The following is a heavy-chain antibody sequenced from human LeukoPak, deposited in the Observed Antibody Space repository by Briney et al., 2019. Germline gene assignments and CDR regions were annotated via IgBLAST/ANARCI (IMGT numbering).Heavy chain of an antibody. Sequence: HPGRSLRLSCAASGFTFSSYGMHWVRQAPGKGLEWVSVIYSAGSGGYTYYADSVKGRFTISRDNSKNTLYLQMNSLRPEDTGVYYCAKGGGDCSNYACHLGSWGQGTLVTVSA. CDR1: GFTFSSYG. CDR3: AKGGGDCSNYACHLGS. D-gene: IGHD2-2*01. J-gene: IGHJ4*02. V-gene: IGHV3-NL1*01. CDR2: IYSAGSGGYT.